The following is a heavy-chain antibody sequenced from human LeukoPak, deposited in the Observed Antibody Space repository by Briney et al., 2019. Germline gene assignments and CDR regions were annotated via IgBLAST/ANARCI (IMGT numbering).Heavy chain of an antibody. CDR3: ARDQTFGSY. J-gene: IGHJ4*02. D-gene: IGHD3-16*01. CDR1: GFTFSNYW. V-gene: IGHV3-7*01. Sequence: GGSLRLSCVASGFTFSNYWMSWVRQAPGKGLEWVANIKQGGSEKNYVDSVEGRFTISRDNAKNSLYLQINSLRAEDTAMYYCARDQTFGSYWGQGTLVTVSS. CDR2: IKQGGSEK.